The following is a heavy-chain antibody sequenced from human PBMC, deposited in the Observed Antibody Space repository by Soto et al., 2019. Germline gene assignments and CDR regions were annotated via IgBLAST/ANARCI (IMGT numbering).Heavy chain of an antibody. CDR1: GFTYEDFA. CDR3: VKDCRRYTNGLDV. Sequence: EVQLVESGGGLVEPGKSLRLSCVVSGFTYEDFAMHWVRQAPGKGLEWVSGISWNSASTGYADSVTGRFTISRDNAKNSLYLQMRNLTGDDTALYYCVKDCRRYTNGLDVWGPGTSVTVSS. CDR2: ISWNSAST. J-gene: IGHJ6*02. D-gene: IGHD5-18*01. V-gene: IGHV3-9*01.